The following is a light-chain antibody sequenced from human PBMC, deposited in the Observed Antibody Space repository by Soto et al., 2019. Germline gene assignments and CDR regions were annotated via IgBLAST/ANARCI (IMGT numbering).Light chain of an antibody. J-gene: IGKJ1*01. Sequence: EIVLTQSPGTLSLSPGERATLSCRASQSVSSNLVAWYQQKPGQAPRLFIYGASSRATGIPDRFSGSGSVTDFTLTISRLEPEDFAVYYCQHYDYSTATFGQGTKVEIK. V-gene: IGKV3-20*01. CDR1: QSVSSNL. CDR2: GAS. CDR3: QHYDYSTAT.